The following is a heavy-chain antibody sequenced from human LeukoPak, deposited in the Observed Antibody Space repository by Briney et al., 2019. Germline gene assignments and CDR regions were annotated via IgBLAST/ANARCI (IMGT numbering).Heavy chain of an antibody. CDR3: ARTRRPERRRPFYYFDY. D-gene: IGHD2-2*01. V-gene: IGHV4-59*12. J-gene: IGHJ4*02. Sequence: PSETLSLTCTVSGGSISSYYWSWIRQPPGKGLEWIGYMYYSGSTNYNPSLKSRVTISVDTSKNQFSLKLSSVTAADTAVYYCARTRRPERRRPFYYFDYWGQGTLVTVSS. CDR1: GGSISSYY. CDR2: MYYSGST.